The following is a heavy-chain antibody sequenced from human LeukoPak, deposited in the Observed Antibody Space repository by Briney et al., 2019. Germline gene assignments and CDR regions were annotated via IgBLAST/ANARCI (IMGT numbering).Heavy chain of an antibody. CDR2: IYYTGSA. CDR1: GGSINRDY. J-gene: IGHJ4*02. Sequence: SETLSLTCTVSGGSINRDYWSWVRQPPGKGLEWIGYIYYTGSANYKPSLKSRFTISVDTSKNQFSLKVSSVTAADTAVYYCARVHGSTWYAFDYWGQGTLVTVSS. D-gene: IGHD6-13*01. CDR3: ARVHGSTWYAFDY. V-gene: IGHV4-59*01.